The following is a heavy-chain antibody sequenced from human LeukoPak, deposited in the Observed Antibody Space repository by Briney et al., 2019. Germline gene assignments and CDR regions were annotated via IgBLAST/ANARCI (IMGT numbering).Heavy chain of an antibody. D-gene: IGHD5-18*01. CDR1: GFTFSDYY. CDR2: ISGGSSYT. Sequence: GGSLRLSCAASGFTFSDYYMSWIRQAPGKGLEWVSCISGGSSYTNYADSVRGRFTISRDNAKNSLYLQMNSLRAEDTAVYYCARGYTCGYWGQGTLVIVSS. J-gene: IGHJ4*02. CDR3: ARGYTCGY. V-gene: IGHV3-11*06.